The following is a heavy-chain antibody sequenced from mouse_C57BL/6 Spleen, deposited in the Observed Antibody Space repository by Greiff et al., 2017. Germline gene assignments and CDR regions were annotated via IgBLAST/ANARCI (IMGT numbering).Heavy chain of an antibody. CDR3: ARWGLSLYYAMDY. CDR2: IYPGSGNT. V-gene: IGHV1-66*01. Sequence: VKVVESGPELVKPGASVKISCKASGYSFTSYYIHWVKQRPGQGLEWIGWIYPGSGNTKYNEKFKGKATLTADTSSSTAYMQLSSLTSEDSAVYYCARWGLSLYYAMDYWGQGTSVTVSS. D-gene: IGHD3-3*01. CDR1: GYSFTSYY. J-gene: IGHJ4*01.